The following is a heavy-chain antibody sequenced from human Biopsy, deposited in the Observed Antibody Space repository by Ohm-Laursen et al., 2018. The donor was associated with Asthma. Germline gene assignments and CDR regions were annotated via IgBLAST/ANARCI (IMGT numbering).Heavy chain of an antibody. CDR2: IYHTGGT. J-gene: IGHJ4*02. Sequence: TLSLTCAVSGGSISSGDYSWSWIRQPPGKGLEWIGYIYHTGGTYYNASLKSRVTISVDRSKNHFPLTLTSATAADTAVYYRARGGGVAFYDWGQGTLVTVSS. CDR1: GGSISSGDYS. D-gene: IGHD3-16*01. CDR3: ARGGGVAFYD. V-gene: IGHV4-30-2*01.